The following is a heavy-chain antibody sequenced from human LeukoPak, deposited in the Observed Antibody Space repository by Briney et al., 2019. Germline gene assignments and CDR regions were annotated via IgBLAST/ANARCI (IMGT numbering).Heavy chain of an antibody. J-gene: IGHJ4*02. V-gene: IGHV1-69*13. Sequence: GASVKVSCKASGYSFTNYYIHWVRQAPGQGLEWMGGIIPIFGTANYAQKFQGRVTITADESTSTAYMELSSLRSEDTAVYYCARGPSSSGWYGFYYDTSYYFDYWGQGTLVTVSS. CDR1: GYSFTNYY. CDR2: IIPIFGTA. CDR3: ARGPSSSGWYGFYYDTSYYFDY. D-gene: IGHD6-19*01.